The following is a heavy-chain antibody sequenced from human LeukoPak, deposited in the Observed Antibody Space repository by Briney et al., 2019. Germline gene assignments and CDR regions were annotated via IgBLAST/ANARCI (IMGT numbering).Heavy chain of an antibody. Sequence: GASVKVSCKVSGYSFTSYGISWVRQAPGQGLEWMGWISANNGNTNYAQKVQGRVTMTTDTSTSTAYMELRSLRSDDTAVYYCARGSRVITFGGVIDPWGQGTLVTVSS. J-gene: IGHJ5*02. CDR3: ARGSRVITFGGVIDP. CDR1: GYSFTSYG. V-gene: IGHV1-18*01. D-gene: IGHD3-16*01. CDR2: ISANNGNT.